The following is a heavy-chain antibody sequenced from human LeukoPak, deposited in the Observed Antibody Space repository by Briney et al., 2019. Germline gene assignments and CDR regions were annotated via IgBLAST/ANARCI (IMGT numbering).Heavy chain of an antibody. V-gene: IGHV1-69*13. CDR1: GGTFSSYA. J-gene: IGHJ6*02. Sequence: SVTVSCTASGGTFSSYAISWVRQAPGQGLEWMGGIIPIFGTANYAQKFQGRVTITADESTSTAYMELGSLRSEDTAVYYCASPTYGDYGSLRTQGPRSYYYYGMDVWGQGTTVTVSS. CDR3: ASPTYGDYGSLRTQGPRSYYYYGMDV. D-gene: IGHD4-17*01. CDR2: IIPIFGTA.